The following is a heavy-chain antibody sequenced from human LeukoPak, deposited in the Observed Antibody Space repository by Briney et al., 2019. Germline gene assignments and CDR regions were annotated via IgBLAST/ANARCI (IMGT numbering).Heavy chain of an antibody. CDR3: APLPFGQWPLWTGDY. CDR2: INPSGGST. V-gene: IGHV1-46*01. J-gene: IGHJ4*02. Sequence: INPSGGSTSYAQNFHGRVTMTRDTPTSTVYMELSSLRPEDTAVYYCAPLPFGQWPLWTGDYWGQGTLVTVSS. D-gene: IGHD3-16*01.